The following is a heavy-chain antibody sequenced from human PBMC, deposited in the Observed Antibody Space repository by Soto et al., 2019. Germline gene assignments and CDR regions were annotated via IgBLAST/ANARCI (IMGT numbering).Heavy chain of an antibody. V-gene: IGHV3-30*19. Sequence: QVHLVESGGGVVQPGTSLRVSCVGSGFTFRSYVIHWVRQAPGKGLEWVALTSYEGSDKYYGDSVRGRFTISRDNSRNTVDLQMDSLRSEDTALYYCARWGTTGGLDVWGQGTLVSVSS. D-gene: IGHD3-16*01. CDR1: GFTFRSYV. CDR2: TSYEGSDK. CDR3: ARWGTTGGLDV. J-gene: IGHJ1*01.